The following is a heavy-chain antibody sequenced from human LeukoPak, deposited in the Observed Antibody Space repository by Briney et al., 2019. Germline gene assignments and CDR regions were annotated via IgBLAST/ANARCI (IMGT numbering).Heavy chain of an antibody. CDR2: INPSGGST. D-gene: IGHD3-10*01. J-gene: IGHJ5*02. CDR1: GYTFTSYY. V-gene: IGHV1-46*01. CDR3: ARDGALITMVRGVINRNWFDP. Sequence: ASVKVSCKASGYTFTSYYMHWVRQAPGQGLEWMGMINPSGGSTSYAQKFQGRVTMTRDTSTSTVYMELSSLRSEDTAVYYCARDGALITMVRGVINRNWFDPWGQGTLVTVSS.